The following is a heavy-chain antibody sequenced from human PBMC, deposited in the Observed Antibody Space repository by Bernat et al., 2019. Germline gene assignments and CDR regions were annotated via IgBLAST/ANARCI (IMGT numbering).Heavy chain of an antibody. J-gene: IGHJ3*02. D-gene: IGHD5-18*01. CDR1: GFTFNDFA. Sequence: EVQLVESGGGLVQLGGSLRLSCSASGFTFNDFAFHWVRQAPGTGLQYVSGVSSSGDNSSYADSVKGRFTISRDNSRNTLYLEMSSLRAEDTAVYFCVKDEYSYGHDAFDIWGQGTMVTVSS. V-gene: IGHV3-64D*06. CDR2: VSSSGDNS. CDR3: VKDEYSYGHDAFDI.